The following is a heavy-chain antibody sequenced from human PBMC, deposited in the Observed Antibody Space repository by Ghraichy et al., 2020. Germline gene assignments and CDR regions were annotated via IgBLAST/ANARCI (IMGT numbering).Heavy chain of an antibody. CDR3: ASSYYDFWSGYYDYYYYGMDV. D-gene: IGHD3-3*01. V-gene: IGHV4-34*01. CDR1: GGSFSGYY. CDR2: IKHSGST. Sequence: SETLSLTCAVYGGSFSGYYLSWIRQPPGKVLEWIGEIKHSGSTNYNPSLKSRVTISVDTSKNQFSLKLSSVTAADTAVYYCASSYYDFWSGYYDYYYYGMDVWGQGTTVTVSS. J-gene: IGHJ6*02.